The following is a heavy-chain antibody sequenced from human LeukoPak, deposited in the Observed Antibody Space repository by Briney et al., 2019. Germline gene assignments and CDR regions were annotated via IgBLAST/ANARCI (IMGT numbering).Heavy chain of an antibody. D-gene: IGHD3-22*01. CDR2: IKSKTDDGTT. J-gene: IGHJ4*02. V-gene: IGHV3-15*01. CDR1: GFTFSNAW. CDR3: TTTTYYYDSSGYYPDDY. Sequence: GGSLRLSCAASGFTFSNAWMSWVRQAPGKGLEWVGRIKSKTDDGTTDYAAPVKGRFAISRDDSKNTLYLQMNSLNTEDTAVYHCTTTTYYYDSSGYYPDDYWGQGTLVTVSS.